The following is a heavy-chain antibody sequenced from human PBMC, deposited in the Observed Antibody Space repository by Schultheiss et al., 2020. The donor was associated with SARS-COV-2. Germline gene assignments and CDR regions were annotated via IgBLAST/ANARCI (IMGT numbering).Heavy chain of an antibody. J-gene: IGHJ4*02. CDR2: IYTSGST. D-gene: IGHD5-12*01. CDR3: ARGQGRWLRFGFDY. V-gene: IGHV4-4*07. CDR1: GGSISSYY. Sequence: SETLSLTCTVSGGSISSYYWSWIRQPAGKGLEWIGRIYTSGSTNYNPSLKSRVTISVDTSKNQFSLKLSSVTAADTAVYYCARGQGRWLRFGFDYWGQGTLVTVSS.